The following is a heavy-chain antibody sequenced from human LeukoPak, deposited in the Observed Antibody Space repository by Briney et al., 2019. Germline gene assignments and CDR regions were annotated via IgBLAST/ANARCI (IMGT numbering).Heavy chain of an antibody. D-gene: IGHD1-1*01. Sequence: PSETLSLTCTVSGGSISDYSWNWIRQPPGKGLEWIGYIYYSGSANYNPSLKSRVTISVDTSKNQFSLELNSVTTADTAVYYCARRRGNWAFDIWGQGTMVTVSS. CDR3: ARRRGNWAFDI. V-gene: IGHV4-59*01. J-gene: IGHJ3*02. CDR2: IYYSGSA. CDR1: GGSISDYS.